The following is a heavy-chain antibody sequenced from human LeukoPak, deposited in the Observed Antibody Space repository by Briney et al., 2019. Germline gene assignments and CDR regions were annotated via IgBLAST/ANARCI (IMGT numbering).Heavy chain of an antibody. D-gene: IGHD6-13*01. V-gene: IGHV4-31*03. CDR2: IYYSGST. CDR1: GGSISSGGYY. Sequence: SETLSLTCTVSGGSISSGGYYWSWIRQHPGKGLEWIGYIYYSGSTYYNPSLKSRVTISVDTSKNQFSLKLSSVTAADTAVYYCARGRARRIAAAGSLSYWFDPWGQGTLVTVSS. J-gene: IGHJ5*02. CDR3: ARGRARRIAAAGSLSYWFDP.